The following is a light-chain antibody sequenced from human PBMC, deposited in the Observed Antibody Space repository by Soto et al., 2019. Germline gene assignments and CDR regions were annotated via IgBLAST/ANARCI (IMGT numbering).Light chain of an antibody. Sequence: DIQMTQSPSSLSASVGDRVTITCRASQSISTFLNWYQQIPGKAPKLLIYAASTLQSGVPSRFSGSRSGTEFTLTISSLQPEDFATYYCQQLNGYLELTFGGGTKVDIK. CDR2: AAS. J-gene: IGKJ4*01. V-gene: IGKV1-9*01. CDR3: QQLNGYLELT. CDR1: QSISTF.